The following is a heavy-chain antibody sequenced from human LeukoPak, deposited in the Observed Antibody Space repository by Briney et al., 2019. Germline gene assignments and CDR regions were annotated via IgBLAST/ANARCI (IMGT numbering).Heavy chain of an antibody. Sequence: PGGSLRLSCAASGFTFSSYAMHWVRQAPGKGLEWVAVISYDGSNKYYADSVKGRFTISRDNSKNTQYLQMNSLRAEDTAVYYCARGALPTDAFDIWGQGTMVTVSS. CDR2: ISYDGSNK. V-gene: IGHV3-30*04. CDR3: ARGALPTDAFDI. CDR1: GFTFSSYA. J-gene: IGHJ3*02.